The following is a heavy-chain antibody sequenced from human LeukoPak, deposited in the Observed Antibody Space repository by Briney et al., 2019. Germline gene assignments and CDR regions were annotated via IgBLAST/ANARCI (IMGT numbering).Heavy chain of an antibody. D-gene: IGHD6-25*01. J-gene: IGHJ3*02. CDR3: ARDNAADDAFDI. CDR2: IGYSGTAI. Sequence: GGSLRLSCAASGFNFSTYSMTWVRQTPGKALEWISYIGYSGTAIYYADSVKGRFTTSRDNAKNSLYLQMNSLRAEDTAVYYCARDNAADDAFDIWGQGTMVTVSS. CDR1: GFNFSTYS. V-gene: IGHV3-48*01.